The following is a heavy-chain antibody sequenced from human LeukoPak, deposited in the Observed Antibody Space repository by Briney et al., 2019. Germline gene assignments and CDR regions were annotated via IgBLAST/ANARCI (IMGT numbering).Heavy chain of an antibody. CDR1: GFTLRSSA. J-gene: IGHJ4*02. D-gene: IGHD2-8*01. Sequence: GRSLRLSCAASGFTLRSSAMSWVRQAPGKGLEWVSAISGDGGTISYAASVRGRFTISRDNAKNTLFLQMSSLRAGDTALYYCAKELYGNPSGYWGQGTRVTVSS. CDR3: AKELYGNPSGY. CDR2: ISGDGGTI. V-gene: IGHV3-23*01.